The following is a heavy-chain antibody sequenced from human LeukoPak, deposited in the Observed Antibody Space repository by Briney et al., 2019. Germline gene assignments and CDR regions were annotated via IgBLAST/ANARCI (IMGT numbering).Heavy chain of an antibody. D-gene: IGHD5-18*01. CDR1: GYTFTDYY. CDR3: ARDQGTTMVYFDY. J-gene: IGHJ4*02. CDR2: INPHSGGT. V-gene: IGHV1-2*02. Sequence: ASVTVSCTASGYTFTDYYIYWVRQAPGQGLEWMGWINPHSGGTNYAQNFQGRVTMTRDTSISTAYMELSRLRSDDTALYYCARDQGTTMVYFDYWGQGSLVTVSS.